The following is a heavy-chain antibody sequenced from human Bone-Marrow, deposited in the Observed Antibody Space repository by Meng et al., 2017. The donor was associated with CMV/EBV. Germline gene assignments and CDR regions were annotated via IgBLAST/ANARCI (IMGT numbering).Heavy chain of an antibody. D-gene: IGHD6-13*01. CDR3: VSSSYTSNWPPDAYDI. Sequence: GGSLRLSCTASGFSFSDYYMSWIRQAPGKGLEWLSYISNTGNTIYYADSVKGRFTISRANAKNSLYLQLNTLRAEDTALYYCVSSSYTSNWPPDAYDIWGQGTLVTVSS. V-gene: IGHV3-11*04. CDR1: GFSFSDYY. CDR2: ISNTGNTI. J-gene: IGHJ3*02.